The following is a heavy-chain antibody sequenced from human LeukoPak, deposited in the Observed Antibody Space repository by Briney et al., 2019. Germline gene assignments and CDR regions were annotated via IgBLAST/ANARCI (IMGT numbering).Heavy chain of an antibody. V-gene: IGHV4-4*07. CDR1: GGSISSYY. CDR3: ARLRVALTGYRDAFDI. J-gene: IGHJ3*02. CDR2: IYTSGST. Sequence: SETLSLTCTVSGGSISSYYWSWIRQPAGKGLEWIGRIYTSGSTYYNPSLKSRVTISVDTSRNQFSLKLSSVTAADTAVYYCARLRVALTGYRDAFDIWGQGTMVTVSS. D-gene: IGHD3-9*01.